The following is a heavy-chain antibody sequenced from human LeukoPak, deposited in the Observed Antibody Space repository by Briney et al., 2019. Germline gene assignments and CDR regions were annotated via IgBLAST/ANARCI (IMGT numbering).Heavy chain of an antibody. CDR1: GFTFSNYW. J-gene: IGHJ4*02. CDR2: INPDGSTT. CDR3: AKDLHYGSADY. D-gene: IGHD3-10*01. V-gene: IGHV3-74*01. Sequence: GGSLRLSCAASGFTFSNYWMHWVRQDPGKGLVWVSFINPDGSTTNYADSVKGRFTISRDNAKNALYLQMKSLGAEDTAVYYCAKDLHYGSADYWGQGTLVTVSS.